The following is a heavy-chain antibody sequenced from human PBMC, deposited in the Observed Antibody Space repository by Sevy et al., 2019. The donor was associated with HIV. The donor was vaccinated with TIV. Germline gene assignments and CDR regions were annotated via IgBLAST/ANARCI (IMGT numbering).Heavy chain of an antibody. V-gene: IGHV3-48*03. D-gene: IGHD4-17*01. Sequence: GGSLRLSCAASGFPFSSYEMNWVRQAPGRGLEWISYISNTGNTISYSDSVRGRFTVSRDNAKNSVFLHMNSLRAEDTATYYCARDLPPSATTVAHFDYWGRGTLVTVSS. CDR1: GFPFSSYE. CDR2: ISNTGNTI. CDR3: ARDLPPSATTVAHFDY. J-gene: IGHJ4*02.